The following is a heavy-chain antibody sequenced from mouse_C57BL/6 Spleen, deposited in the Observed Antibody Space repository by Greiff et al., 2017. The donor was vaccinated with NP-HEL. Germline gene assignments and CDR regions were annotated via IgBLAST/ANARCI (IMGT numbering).Heavy chain of an antibody. V-gene: IGHV10-1*01. D-gene: IGHD2-4*01. J-gene: IGHJ1*03. CDR1: GFSFNTYA. CDR2: IRSKSNNYAT. CDR3: VRHPIYYDYDGYFDV. Sequence: DVKLVESGGGLVQPKGSLKLSCAASGFSFNTYAMNWVRQAPGKGLEWVARIRSKSNNYATYYADSVKDRFTISRDDSESMLYLQMNNLKTEDTAMYYCVRHPIYYDYDGYFDVWGTGTTVTVSS.